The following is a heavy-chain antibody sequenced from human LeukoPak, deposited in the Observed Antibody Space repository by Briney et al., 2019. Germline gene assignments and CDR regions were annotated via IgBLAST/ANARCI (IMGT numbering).Heavy chain of an antibody. CDR2: INYSGST. J-gene: IGHJ6*03. V-gene: IGHV4-39*01. CDR1: GGSIGSSSYY. Sequence: PSETLSLTCTVSGGSIGSSSYYWGWIRQPPGKGLEWIGSINYSGSTCYNPSLKSRVTISVDTSKNQFSLKLSSVTAADTAVYYCARRPQSYIDVWGKGTTVTVSS. CDR3: ARRPQSYIDV.